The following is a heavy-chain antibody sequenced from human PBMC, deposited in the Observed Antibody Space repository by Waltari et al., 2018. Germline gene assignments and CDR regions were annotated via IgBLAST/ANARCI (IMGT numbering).Heavy chain of an antibody. CDR1: GGSFSGYY. J-gene: IGHJ5*02. V-gene: IGHV4-34*01. Sequence: QVQLQQWGAGLLKPSETLSLTCAVYGGSFSGYYWSWIRQPPGKGLEWIGEINHSGSTTSNTSLMSRVTISVDTSKDQFSRRLSSVTAADTAVYYCASPTKNRGPWGQGTLVTVSS. CDR3: ASPTKNRGP. CDR2: INHSGST.